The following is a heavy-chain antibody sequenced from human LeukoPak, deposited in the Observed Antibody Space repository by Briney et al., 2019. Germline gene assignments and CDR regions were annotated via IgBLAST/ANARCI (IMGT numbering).Heavy chain of an antibody. Sequence: TGGSLRLSCAASGFTFSSYSMNWVRQAPGKGLEWVSYISSSSSTIYYADSVKGRFTISRDNAKNSLYLQMNSLRAEDTAVYYCARDRSSWYEREYYYYYMDVWGKGTTVTVSS. D-gene: IGHD6-13*01. CDR1: GFTFSSYS. CDR3: ARDRSSWYEREYYYYYMDV. J-gene: IGHJ6*03. CDR2: ISSSSSTI. V-gene: IGHV3-48*01.